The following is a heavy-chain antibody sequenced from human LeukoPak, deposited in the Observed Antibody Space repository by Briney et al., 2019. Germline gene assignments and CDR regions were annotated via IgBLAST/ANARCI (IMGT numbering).Heavy chain of an antibody. CDR1: GGSISSYY. D-gene: IGHD1-26*01. CDR3: ARLSGSYLYYFDY. J-gene: IGHJ4*02. Sequence: SETLSLTCTVSGGSISSYYWSWLRQPPGKGLEWIGYIYYSGSTNYNPSLKSRVTISVDTSKNQFSLKLSSVTAADTAVYYCARLSGSYLYYFDYWGQGTLVTVSS. V-gene: IGHV4-59*08. CDR2: IYYSGST.